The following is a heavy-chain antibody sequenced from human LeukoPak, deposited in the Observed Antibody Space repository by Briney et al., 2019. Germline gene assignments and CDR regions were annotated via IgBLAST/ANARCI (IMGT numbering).Heavy chain of an antibody. CDR2: MNPNSCNT. Sequence: GASVRVSCKASGYTFTNYDINWVRQASGQGLEWMGWMNPNSCNTGSAQKFQGRVTMTSNTSISTAYMELSSLRSEDTAVYYCARGLRREQQLLRAFDYWGQGTPVTVSS. CDR3: ARGLRREQQLLRAFDY. J-gene: IGHJ4*02. D-gene: IGHD6-13*01. CDR1: GYTFTNYD. V-gene: IGHV1-8*01.